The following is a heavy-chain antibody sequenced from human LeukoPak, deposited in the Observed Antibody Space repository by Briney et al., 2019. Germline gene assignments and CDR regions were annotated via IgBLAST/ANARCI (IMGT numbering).Heavy chain of an antibody. CDR1: GFTFSSYA. Sequence: GGSLRLSCAPSGFTFSSYAMSWVRQAPGKGLEWGSGLHADSGMTYYADSVKGRFTISRDNSKNTLYFQMNSLRAEDTAVYYCVKDFLHGPHIEPVGSVGPFDYWGQGTLVTVSS. V-gene: IGHV3-23*01. D-gene: IGHD2-2*01. CDR3: VKDFLHGPHIEPVGSVGPFDY. J-gene: IGHJ4*02. CDR2: LHADSGMT.